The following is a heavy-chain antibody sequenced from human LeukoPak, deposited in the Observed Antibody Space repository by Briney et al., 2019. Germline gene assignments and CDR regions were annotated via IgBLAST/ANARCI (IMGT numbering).Heavy chain of an antibody. CDR1: GFTFSSYW. V-gene: IGHV3-7*03. CDR3: AKDAAPPRDSDAFDI. J-gene: IGHJ3*02. D-gene: IGHD3-22*01. Sequence: GGSLRLSCAASGFTFSSYWMSWVRQAPGKGLEWVANIKQDGSEKYYVDSVKGRFTISRDNSKNTLYLQMNSLRAEDAAVYYCAKDAAPPRDSDAFDIWGQGTMVTVSS. CDR2: IKQDGSEK.